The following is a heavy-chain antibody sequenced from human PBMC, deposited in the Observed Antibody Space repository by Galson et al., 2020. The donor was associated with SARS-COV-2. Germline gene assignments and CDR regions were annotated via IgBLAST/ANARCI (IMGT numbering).Heavy chain of an antibody. CDR3: ARLFYCRSGGQSVAYYCDY. Sequence: SGPPLIKHSHPLPLTYPFSTFSHTTHGVRVTLLPQPPEKDLECLARIDWDDSKFYRTSLNPRLTISRDTSKDQVVLPMSNMDPADTATYFCARLFYCRSGGQSVAYYCDYWGQGSLVTVSS. J-gene: IGHJ4*02. CDR2: IDWDDSK. CDR1: TFSHTTHGVR. D-gene: IGHD3-10*01. V-gene: IGHV2-70*04.